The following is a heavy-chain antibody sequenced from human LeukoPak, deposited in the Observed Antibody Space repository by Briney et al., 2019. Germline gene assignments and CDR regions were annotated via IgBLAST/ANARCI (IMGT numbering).Heavy chain of an antibody. J-gene: IGHJ5*02. Sequence: ASVKVSCKASGYTFTGYYMHWVRQAPGQGLEWMGWINPNSGGTNYAQKFQGRVTMTRDTSISTAYMELSRLRSDDTAVYYCARDRIDYGDYFNWFDPWGQGTLVTVSS. CDR3: ARDRIDYGDYFNWFDP. V-gene: IGHV1-2*02. CDR1: GYTFTGYY. CDR2: INPNSGGT. D-gene: IGHD4-17*01.